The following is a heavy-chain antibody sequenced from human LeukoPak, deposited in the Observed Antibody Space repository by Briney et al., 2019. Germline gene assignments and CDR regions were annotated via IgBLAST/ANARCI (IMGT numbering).Heavy chain of an antibody. D-gene: IGHD1-26*01. CDR2: FYSGGST. V-gene: IGHV3-66*01. CDR1: GFTVRSNY. J-gene: IGHJ3*02. CDR3: ARDQAVGVADALDI. Sequence: GGSLRLSCAASGFTVRSNYMNWVRQAPGKGLEWVSVFYSGGSTYYADSVKGRFTISRDNSKNTLYLQMNSLRAEDTAVYYCARDQAVGVADALDIWGQGTMVTVSS.